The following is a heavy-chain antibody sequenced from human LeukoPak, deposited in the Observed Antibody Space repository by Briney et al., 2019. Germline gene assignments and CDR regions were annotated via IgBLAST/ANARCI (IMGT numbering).Heavy chain of an antibody. CDR2: FDPEDGET. Sequence: ASVKVSCKVSGYTLTELSMHWVRQAPGKGLEWMGGFDPEDGETIYAQKFQGRVTMTEDTSTDTAYMELSSLRSEDTAVYYCAIQKVYYYDSSGYYLGYYFDYWGQGTLVTVSS. V-gene: IGHV1-24*01. CDR1: GYTLTELS. D-gene: IGHD3-22*01. J-gene: IGHJ4*02. CDR3: AIQKVYYYDSSGYYLGYYFDY.